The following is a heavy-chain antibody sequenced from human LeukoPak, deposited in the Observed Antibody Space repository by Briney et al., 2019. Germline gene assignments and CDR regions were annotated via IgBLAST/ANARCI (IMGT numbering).Heavy chain of an antibody. Sequence: NPSETPSLTCAVYGGSFSGYYWSLIRQPPGKGLEWIGEINHSGSTNYNPSLKSRVTISVDTSKNQFSLKLSSVTAADTAVYHCARGRKRITMIVVAKYFDYWGQGTLVTVSS. CDR1: GGSFSGYY. V-gene: IGHV4-34*01. D-gene: IGHD3-22*01. CDR2: INHSGST. J-gene: IGHJ4*02. CDR3: ARGRKRITMIVVAKYFDY.